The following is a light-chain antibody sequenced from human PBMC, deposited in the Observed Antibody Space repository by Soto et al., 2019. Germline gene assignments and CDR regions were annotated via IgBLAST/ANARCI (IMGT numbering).Light chain of an antibody. J-gene: IGLJ1*01. V-gene: IGLV2-14*01. CDR3: YSYTSNATRV. CDR2: EVS. CDR1: SSDVGGYNY. Sequence: QSVLTQPASVSGSPGQSITISCTGTSSDVGGYNYVSWYQQHPDKAPKLMIYEVSYRPSGVSNRFSGSKSGNTASLTISGLQAEDEADYYCYSYTSNATRVFGTGTKLTVL.